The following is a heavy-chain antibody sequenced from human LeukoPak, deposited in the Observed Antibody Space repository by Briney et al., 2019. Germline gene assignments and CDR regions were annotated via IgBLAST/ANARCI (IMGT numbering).Heavy chain of an antibody. CDR1: GFTFSSYS. V-gene: IGHV3-21*04. D-gene: IGHD5-18*01. CDR2: ISSSSSYI. J-gene: IGHJ2*01. CDR3: AKDTASSWWYFDL. Sequence: GGSLRLSCAASGFTFSSYSMNWVRQAPGKGLEWVSSISSSSSYIYYADSVKGRFTISRDNSKNTLYLQMNSLRAEDTAVYYCAKDTASSWWYFDLWGRGTLVTVSS.